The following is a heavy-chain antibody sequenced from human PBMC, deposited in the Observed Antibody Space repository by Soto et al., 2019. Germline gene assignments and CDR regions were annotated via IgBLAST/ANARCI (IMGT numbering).Heavy chain of an antibody. CDR2: IKHSGST. V-gene: IGHV4-34*01. D-gene: IGHD2-15*01. CDR1: GGSFSGYY. Sequence: QVQLQQWGAGLLKPSETLSLTCAVYGGSFSGYYWSWIRQPPGKGLEWIGEIKHSGSTNYNPSLKSRVSISVDTSKNQFSLKLSSVTAADTAVYYCARGRPRYIVVVVAATGPNWFDPWGQGTLVTVSS. J-gene: IGHJ5*02. CDR3: ARGRPRYIVVVVAATGPNWFDP.